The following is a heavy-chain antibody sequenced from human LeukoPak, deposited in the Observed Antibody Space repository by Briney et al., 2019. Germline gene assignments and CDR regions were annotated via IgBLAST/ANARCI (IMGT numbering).Heavy chain of an antibody. CDR2: LYYTGST. V-gene: IGHV4-59*01. CDR1: GDSISTYY. D-gene: IGHD3-3*01. Sequence: PSETLSLTCTVSGDSISTYYWTWIRQPQGKGLEWIGYLYYTGSTNYSPSLKSRVTMSVDTSKNQFSLKLSSVTAADTAVYYCARITNYYYMDVWGKGIMVTVSS. J-gene: IGHJ6*03. CDR3: ARITNYYYMDV.